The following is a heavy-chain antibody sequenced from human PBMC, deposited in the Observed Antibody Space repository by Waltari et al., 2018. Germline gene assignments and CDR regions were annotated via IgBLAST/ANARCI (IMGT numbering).Heavy chain of an antibody. CDR1: GDKFSTYW. CDR2: MYVGESET. D-gene: IGHD3-16*02. Sequence: EVRLVQSGAEVKKPGESLKISCKGSGDKFSTYWIGWVSQMPGKGLEWMGIMYVGESETRDSPSFRGQVTMSADKSITTAYLQWSSLKASDTAMYYCARREHDYDYVGGSYRRVIDTFDIWGQGTRVTVSS. J-gene: IGHJ3*02. CDR3: ARREHDYDYVGGSYRRVIDTFDI. V-gene: IGHV5-51*03.